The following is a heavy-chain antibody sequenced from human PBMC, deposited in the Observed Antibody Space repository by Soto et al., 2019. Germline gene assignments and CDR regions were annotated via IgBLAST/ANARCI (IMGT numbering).Heavy chain of an antibody. V-gene: IGHV3-33*01. CDR2: IYCDGSNE. CDR1: GFSFSSYG. J-gene: IGHJ6*02. Sequence: QVQLVESGGGVVQPGRSLRLSCAASGFSFSSYGMHWVRQAPGKGLEWVAVIYCDGSNEYYSDSVKGRFTISRDNSKNTLYLQMNSLRVEDTAVYYCARWWNDEEWVETMDVWGQGTTVTVSS. CDR3: ARWWNDEEWVETMDV. D-gene: IGHD1-1*01.